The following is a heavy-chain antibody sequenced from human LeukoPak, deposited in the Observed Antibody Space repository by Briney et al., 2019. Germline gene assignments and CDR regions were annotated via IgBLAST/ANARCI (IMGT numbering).Heavy chain of an antibody. V-gene: IGHV4-39*01. CDR1: GGSISSGSYY. D-gene: IGHD3-9*01. Sequence: SETLSLTCTVSGGSISSGSYYWGWIRQPPGKGLEWIGNIFYSGSTYYSPSLKSRVTISLDTSRNQFSLKLSSVTAADTAVYYCARADYDILTGSFDYWGQGTLVTVSS. J-gene: IGHJ4*02. CDR2: IFYSGST. CDR3: ARADYDILTGSFDY.